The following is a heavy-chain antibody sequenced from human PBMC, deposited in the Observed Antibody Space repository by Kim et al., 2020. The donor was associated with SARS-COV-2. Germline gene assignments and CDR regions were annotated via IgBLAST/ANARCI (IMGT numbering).Heavy chain of an antibody. Sequence: GGSLRLSCAASGFTFSSYAMHWVRQAPGKGLEWVAVISYDGSNKYYADSVKGRFTISRDNSKNTLYLQMNSLRAEDTAVYYCARGYGDYGQAGDYWGQGTLVTVSS. V-gene: IGHV3-30*04. J-gene: IGHJ4*02. D-gene: IGHD4-17*01. CDR2: ISYDGSNK. CDR3: ARGYGDYGQAGDY. CDR1: GFTFSSYA.